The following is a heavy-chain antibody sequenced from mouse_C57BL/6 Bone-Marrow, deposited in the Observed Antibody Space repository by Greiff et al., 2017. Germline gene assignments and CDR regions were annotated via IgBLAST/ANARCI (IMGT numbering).Heavy chain of an antibody. CDR2: IYPGSGST. D-gene: IGHD2-5*01. CDR1: GYTFTSYW. CDR3: ARPYYSNYWYFDV. J-gene: IGHJ1*03. V-gene: IGHV1-55*01. Sequence: QVQLQQPGAELVKPGASVKMSCKASGYTFTSYWITWVKQRPGQGLEWIGDIYPGSGSTNYNEKFKSKATLTVDTSSRTAYMQLSGLTSEDSAVYYCARPYYSNYWYFDVWGTGTTVTVSS.